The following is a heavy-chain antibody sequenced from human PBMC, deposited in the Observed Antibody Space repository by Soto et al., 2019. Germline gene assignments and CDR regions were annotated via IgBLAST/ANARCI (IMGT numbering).Heavy chain of an antibody. J-gene: IGHJ5*02. V-gene: IGHV3-30*18. D-gene: IGHD6-19*01. CDR3: AKDLYGAGWYNYFDP. Sequence: QVPLVESGGGVVQPGRSLRLSCAASGFTFSTTGMHWVRQAPGKGLEWVAMISHDGTEKHYTDSVKGRFTISRDTSMNPLYLQMNSLRPEDTAMYHCAKDLYGAGWYNYFDPWGQGTLVTVSS. CDR1: GFTFSTTG. CDR2: ISHDGTEK.